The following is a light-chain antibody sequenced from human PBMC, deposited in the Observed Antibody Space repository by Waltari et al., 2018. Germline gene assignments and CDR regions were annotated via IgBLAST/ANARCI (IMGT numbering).Light chain of an antibody. CDR1: HGINNY. Sequence: IQMTQSPSSLSASVGDRVTITCRASHGINNYLAWFQQKPGEAPKSLIYDVSNLQSGVPSKFSGSTSGTDFTLTISSLQPEDVATYYCQQYNDYPLTFGGGTKVEIK. CDR2: DVS. CDR3: QQYNDYPLT. V-gene: IGKV1-16*02. J-gene: IGKJ4*01.